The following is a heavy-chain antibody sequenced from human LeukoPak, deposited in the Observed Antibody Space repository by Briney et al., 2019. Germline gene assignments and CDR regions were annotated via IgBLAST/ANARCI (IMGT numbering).Heavy chain of an antibody. Sequence: GGSLRLSCAASGFTFSVHYTDWVRQAPGKGLEWVGCTRNKANSYTTEYAASLKCRFTSSRDDSKNSLYLQMNSLKTEDTAVYYCAGLRGYTYGHDYWGQGTLVTVSS. CDR3: AGLRGYTYGHDY. V-gene: IGHV3-72*01. CDR1: GFTFSVHY. CDR2: TRNKANSYTT. J-gene: IGHJ4*02. D-gene: IGHD5-18*01.